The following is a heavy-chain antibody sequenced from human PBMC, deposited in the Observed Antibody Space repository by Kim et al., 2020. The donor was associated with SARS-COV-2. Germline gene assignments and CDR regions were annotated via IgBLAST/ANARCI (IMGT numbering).Heavy chain of an antibody. V-gene: IGHV4-34*01. CDR1: GGSFSGYY. J-gene: IGHJ4*02. D-gene: IGHD6-13*01. CDR2: INHSGST. CDR3: ARGRDSSSWHGAGYFDY. Sequence: SETLSLTCAVYGGSFSGYYWSWIRQPPGKGLEWIGEINHSGSTNYNPSLKSRVTISVDTSKNQFSLKLSSVTAADTAVYSCARGRDSSSWHGAGYFDYWGQGTLITVSS.